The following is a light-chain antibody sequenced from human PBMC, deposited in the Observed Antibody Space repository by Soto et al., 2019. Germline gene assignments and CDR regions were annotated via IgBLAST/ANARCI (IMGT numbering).Light chain of an antibody. Sequence: NVLTLSPCTLSLSPIERATLSCRSSHTVSSTYLSWYQQKPGQAPRLLIYGASSRATGIPDRFSGTVSGTDFTLTISRLEPEDFAVYYCQHYGCSPITFGQGHDWRL. CDR1: HTVSSTY. V-gene: IGKV3-20*01. CDR3: QHYGCSPIT. J-gene: IGKJ5*01. CDR2: GAS.